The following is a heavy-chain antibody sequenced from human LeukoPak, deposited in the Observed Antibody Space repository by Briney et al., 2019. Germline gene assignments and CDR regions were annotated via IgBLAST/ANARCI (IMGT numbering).Heavy chain of an antibody. CDR1: GGTFSSYA. V-gene: IGHV1-69*13. CDR2: IIPIFGTA. D-gene: IGHD4-11*01. Sequence: ASVKVSRKASGGTFSSYAISWVRQAPGQGLEWMGGIIPIFGTANYAQKFQGRVTITAGESTSTAYMELSSLRSEDTAVYYCARDNRPDYNNYGSWFDPWGQGTLVTVSS. CDR3: ARDNRPDYNNYGSWFDP. J-gene: IGHJ5*02.